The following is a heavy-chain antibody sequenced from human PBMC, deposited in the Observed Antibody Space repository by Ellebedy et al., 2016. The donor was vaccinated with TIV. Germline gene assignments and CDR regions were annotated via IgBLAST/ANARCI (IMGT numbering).Heavy chain of an antibody. J-gene: IGHJ6*03. CDR2: IYSGGST. V-gene: IGHV3-53*01. CDR1: GFTVSSNY. Sequence: GESLKISXAASGFTVSSNYMSWVRQAPGKGLEWVSVIYSGGSTFYADSVKGRFTISRDNSKNTLYLQMNSLRAEDTAVYYCATRDYDLWSSVSYYYYMDVWGKGTTVTVSS. CDR3: ATRDYDLWSSVSYYYYMDV. D-gene: IGHD3-3*01.